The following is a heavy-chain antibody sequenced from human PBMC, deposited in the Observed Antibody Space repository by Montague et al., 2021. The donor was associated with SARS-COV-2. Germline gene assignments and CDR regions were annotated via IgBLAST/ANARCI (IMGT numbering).Heavy chain of an antibody. CDR3: ARAHSGSWAHLDN. J-gene: IGHJ4*02. V-gene: IGHV4-61*02. Sequence: TLSLTCTASGGSISSGSYYWSWIRQPAGKGLEWIGRIYTSGTTDYSFSLKSRVTISVDTSKNQFSLKLTSVTAADTAVYYCARAHSGSWAHLDNWGRGSLVTVSS. CDR2: IYTSGTT. CDR1: GGSISSGSYY. D-gene: IGHD5-12*01.